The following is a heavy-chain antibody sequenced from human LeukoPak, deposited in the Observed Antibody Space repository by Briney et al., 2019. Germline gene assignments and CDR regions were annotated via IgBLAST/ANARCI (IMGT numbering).Heavy chain of an antibody. V-gene: IGHV1-46*01. CDR3: ARVVLERQWGVNWFDP. Sequence: ASVKVSCKASGYTFTSYYMHWVRQAPGQGLEWMGIINPSGGSTSYAQKFQGRVTMTRDTSISTAYMELSRLRSDDTAVYYCARVVLERQWGVNWFDPWGQGTLVTVSS. CDR2: INPSGGST. D-gene: IGHD1-1*01. J-gene: IGHJ5*02. CDR1: GYTFTSYY.